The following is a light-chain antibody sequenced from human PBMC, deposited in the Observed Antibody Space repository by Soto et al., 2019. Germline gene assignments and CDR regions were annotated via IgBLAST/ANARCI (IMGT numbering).Light chain of an antibody. V-gene: IGLV2-14*01. CDR2: DVS. CDR1: SSDVGGYNY. Sequence: QSVLTQPASVSWSPGQSITISCTGTSSDVGGYNYVSWYQQYPGKAPKLMIYDVSNRPSGISNRFSGSKSGNTASLTISGLQAEDEADYYCSSYTSSSTLYVFGTGTKVTVL. CDR3: SSYTSSSTLYV. J-gene: IGLJ1*01.